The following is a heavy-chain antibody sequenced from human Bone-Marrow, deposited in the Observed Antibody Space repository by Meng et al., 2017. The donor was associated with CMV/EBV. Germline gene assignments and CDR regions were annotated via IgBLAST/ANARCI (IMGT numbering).Heavy chain of an antibody. D-gene: IGHD5-18*01. CDR1: GFTFSSYS. J-gene: IGHJ3*02. CDR3: ARAGDRARWIQLWLVAFDI. CDR2: ISSSSSYI. V-gene: IGHV3-21*01. Sequence: GESLKISCAASGFTFSSYSMNWVRQAPGKGLEWVSSISSSSSYIYYADSVKGRFTISRDNAKNSLYLQMNSLRAEDTAVYYCARAGDRARWIQLWLVAFDIWGQGPMVTVSS.